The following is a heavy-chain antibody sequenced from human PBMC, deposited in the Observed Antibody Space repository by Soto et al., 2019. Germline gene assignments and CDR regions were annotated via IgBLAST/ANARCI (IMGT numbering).Heavy chain of an antibody. CDR2: ISYDGSNK. J-gene: IGHJ2*01. Sequence: QVQLVESGGGVVQPGRSLRLSCAASGFTFSSYAMHWVRQAPGKGLEWVAVISYDGSNKYYADSVKGRFTISRDNSKNTLDLQMNSLRAEDTAVYYCARDEGDYADWYFDLWGRGTLVTVSS. CDR3: ARDEGDYADWYFDL. CDR1: GFTFSSYA. V-gene: IGHV3-30-3*01. D-gene: IGHD4-17*01.